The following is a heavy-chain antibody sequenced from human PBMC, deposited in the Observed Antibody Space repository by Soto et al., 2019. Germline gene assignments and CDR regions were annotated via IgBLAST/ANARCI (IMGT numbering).Heavy chain of an antibody. CDR3: ASLGGSYYYYGMDV. J-gene: IGHJ6*02. CDR1: GFTFSSYW. CDR2: IKQDGSEK. V-gene: IGHV3-7*01. D-gene: IGHD2-15*01. Sequence: ESGGGLVQPGGSLRLSCAASGFTFSSYWMSWVRQAPGKGLEWVANIKQDGSEKYYVDSVKGRFTISRDNAKNSLYLQMNSLRAEDTAVYYCASLGGSYYYYGMDVWGQGTTVTVSS.